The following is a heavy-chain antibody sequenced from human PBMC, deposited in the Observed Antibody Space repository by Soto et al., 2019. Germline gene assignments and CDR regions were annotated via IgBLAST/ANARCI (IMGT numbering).Heavy chain of an antibody. J-gene: IGHJ2*01. V-gene: IGHV4-31*03. CDR1: GGSITTGGHY. CDR2: IFYTGST. CDR3: SRARTAVPAYWYFDL. Sequence: SETLSLTCSVSGGSITTGGHYWSWVRQHPGKGLEWIGYIFYTGSTYYNPSLKSRTSISVDTSKNQFSLMLRSVTAADTAVYYFSRARTAVPAYWYFDLWGRGTLVTVSS.